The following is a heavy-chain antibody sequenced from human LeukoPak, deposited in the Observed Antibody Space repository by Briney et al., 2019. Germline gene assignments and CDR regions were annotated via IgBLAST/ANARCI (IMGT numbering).Heavy chain of an antibody. J-gene: IGHJ4*02. D-gene: IGHD6-13*01. CDR3: ARVMEQHLGFDY. CDR2: INAGSGNT. V-gene: IGHV1-3*01. CDR1: GYIFTTYA. Sequence: ASVKVSCKASGYIFTTYAMHWVRQAPGQRLEWMGWINAGSGNTKYSQKFQGRVTITRDTSASTVYMELSSLRSEDTAVYYCARVMEQHLGFDYWGQGTLVTVSS.